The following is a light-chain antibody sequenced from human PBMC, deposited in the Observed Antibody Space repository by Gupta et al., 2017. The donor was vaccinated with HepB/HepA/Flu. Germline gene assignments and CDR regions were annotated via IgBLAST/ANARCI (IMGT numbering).Light chain of an antibody. Sequence: DVQLTQSPSSLSASVGDRVTITCRASQSISSYLNWYQQKPGKAPKLLIYAASSLQSGVPSRCSGSGSGTDFTLPISSLQPEDFATYYCQQSYCTPKTFGGGTKVEIK. V-gene: IGKV1-39*01. CDR3: QQSYCTPKT. CDR2: AAS. CDR1: QSISSY. J-gene: IGKJ4*02.